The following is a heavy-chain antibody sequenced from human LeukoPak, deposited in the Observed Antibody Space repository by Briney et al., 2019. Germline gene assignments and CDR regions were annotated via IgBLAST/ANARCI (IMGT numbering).Heavy chain of an antibody. CDR2: IKSKTDGGTT. Sequence: GGSLRLSCAASGFTFSNAWMSRVRQAPGKGLEWVGRIKSKTDGGTTDYAAPVKGRFTISRDDSKNTLYLQMNSLKTEDTAVYYCTTDQNYYDSSGYYYFDYWGQGTLVTVFS. D-gene: IGHD3-22*01. J-gene: IGHJ4*02. V-gene: IGHV3-15*01. CDR3: TTDQNYYDSSGYYYFDY. CDR1: GFTFSNAW.